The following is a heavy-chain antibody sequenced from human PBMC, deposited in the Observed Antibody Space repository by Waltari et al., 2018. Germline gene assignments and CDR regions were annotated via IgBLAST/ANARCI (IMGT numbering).Heavy chain of an antibody. CDR2: ISGSGWST. J-gene: IGHJ6*02. CDR1: GFTFSSYA. CDR3: AKDEAYYYYGMDV. Sequence: EVQLVESGGGLVQPGGSLRLSCAASGFTFSSYARSWVRQAPGKGLEVVAAISGSGWSTYYAGSVKGRFTISRDNSKNTLYLQMNSLRAEDTAVYYCAKDEAYYYYGMDVWGQGTTVTVSS. V-gene: IGHV3-23*04.